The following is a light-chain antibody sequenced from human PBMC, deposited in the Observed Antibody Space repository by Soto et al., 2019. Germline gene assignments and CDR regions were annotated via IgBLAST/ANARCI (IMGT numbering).Light chain of an antibody. CDR1: QSISSY. Sequence: DIQMTQSPSSLSASVGDRVTITCRASQSISSYLNWYQQKPGKAPKLLISAASSWQSGVPSRFSGRGSGTDFTLTISSLQPEDFATYYCQQSYSTLFTFGPGTKVD. CDR3: QQSYSTLFT. V-gene: IGKV1-39*01. CDR2: AAS. J-gene: IGKJ3*01.